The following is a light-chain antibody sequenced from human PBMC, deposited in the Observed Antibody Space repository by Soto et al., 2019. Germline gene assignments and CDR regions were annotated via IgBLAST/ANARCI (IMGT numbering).Light chain of an antibody. V-gene: IGKV1-39*01. Sequence: DIQMTQSQSSLSASVGDRVTITCRASQSISRYLNWYQQKPGKAPKLLIYAASSLLGVVPSRFSGSGSGTDFTLTISSLQPADFAIYYCQQSYSSLQTFGQGTKGEIK. CDR2: AAS. CDR3: QQSYSSLQT. J-gene: IGKJ1*01. CDR1: QSISRY.